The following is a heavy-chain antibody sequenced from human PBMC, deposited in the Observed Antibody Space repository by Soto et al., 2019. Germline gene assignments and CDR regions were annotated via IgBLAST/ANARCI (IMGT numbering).Heavy chain of an antibody. V-gene: IGHV4-39*01. CDR2: IYYSGST. Sequence: QLQLQESGPGLVKPSETLSLTCTVSGGSISSSSYYWGWIRQPPGKALEWIGSIYYSGSTYYNPSLKCRVTISVDTSKNQFSLKLSSVTAADTAVYYCARHMGADILTGYYKGDYFDYWGQGTLVTVSS. CDR3: ARHMGADILTGYYKGDYFDY. J-gene: IGHJ4*02. D-gene: IGHD3-9*01. CDR1: GGSISSSSYY.